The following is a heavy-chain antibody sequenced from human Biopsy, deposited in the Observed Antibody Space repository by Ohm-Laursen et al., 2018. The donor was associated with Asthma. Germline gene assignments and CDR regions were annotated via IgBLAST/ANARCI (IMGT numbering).Heavy chain of an antibody. D-gene: IGHD3-9*01. J-gene: IGHJ4*02. V-gene: IGHV3-30-3*01. Sequence: SLRLSCAASGRHFGSYNMHWARQAPGKGLEWVAVITFDGSTQHYGDSVKGRFTISRDDSKNMLFLQMNSLRAEDTAVYYCSRDTLGYYFDIWGQGTQVTVSS. CDR3: SRDTLGYYFDI. CDR1: GRHFGSYN. CDR2: ITFDGSTQ.